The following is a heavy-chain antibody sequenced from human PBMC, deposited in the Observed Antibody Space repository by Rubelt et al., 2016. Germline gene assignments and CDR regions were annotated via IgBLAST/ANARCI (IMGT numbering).Heavy chain of an antibody. D-gene: IGHD3-16*01. Sequence: GLEWVSYISSSGSTIYYADSVKGRFTISRDNAKNSLYLQMNSLRAEDTAVYYCARDQGANAYWGQGTLVTVSS. J-gene: IGHJ4*02. CDR2: ISSSGSTI. V-gene: IGHV3-48*03. CDR3: ARDQGANAY.